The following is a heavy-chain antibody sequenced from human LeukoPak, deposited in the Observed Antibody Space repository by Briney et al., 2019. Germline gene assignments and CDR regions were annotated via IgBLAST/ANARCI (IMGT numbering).Heavy chain of an antibody. CDR1: GGTFSSYA. D-gene: IGHD3-22*01. J-gene: IGHJ4*02. V-gene: IGHV1-69*13. Sequence: SVKVSCKASGGTFSSYAISWVRQAPGQGLEWMGGIIPIFGTANYAQKFQGRVTIAADESTSTAYMEMSSLRSEDTAVYYCARGSDYYDSGDFDYWGQGTLVTVSS. CDR3: ARGSDYYDSGDFDY. CDR2: IIPIFGTA.